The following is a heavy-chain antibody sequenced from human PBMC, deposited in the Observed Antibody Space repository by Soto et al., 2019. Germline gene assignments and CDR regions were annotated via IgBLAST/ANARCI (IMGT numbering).Heavy chain of an antibody. J-gene: IGHJ6*02. CDR3: ARDLAAGYSYGYFSYYYGMDV. V-gene: IGHV3-48*03. Sequence: TGGSLRLSCAASGFTFSSYEMNWVRQAPGEGLEWVSYISSSGSTIYYADSVKGRFTISRDNAKNSLYLQMNSLRAEDTAVYYCARDLAAGYSYGYFSYYYGMDVWGQGTTVTVSS. CDR1: GFTFSSYE. D-gene: IGHD5-18*01. CDR2: ISSSGSTI.